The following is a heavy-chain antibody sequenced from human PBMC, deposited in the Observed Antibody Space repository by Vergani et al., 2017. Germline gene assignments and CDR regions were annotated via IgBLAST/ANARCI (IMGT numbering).Heavy chain of an antibody. D-gene: IGHD1-26*01. CDR2: ISSSSSYI. V-gene: IGHV3-21*01. J-gene: IGHJ4*02. CDR3: ACVGATWRGLDY. CDR1: GFTFSSYS. Sequence: EVQLVESGGGLVKPGGSLRLSCAASGFTFSSYSMNWVRQAPGKGLEWVSSISSSSSYIYYADSVKGRFTISRDNAKNSLYLQMNSPRAEDTAVYYCACVGATWRGLDYWGQGTLVTVSS.